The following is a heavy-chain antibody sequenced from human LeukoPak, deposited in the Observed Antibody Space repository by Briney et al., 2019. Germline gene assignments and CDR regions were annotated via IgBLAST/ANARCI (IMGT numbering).Heavy chain of an antibody. CDR1: GYSFTSYW. D-gene: IGHD2-15*01. J-gene: IGHJ4*02. CDR3: ARHVYCSGGSCEIDY. Sequence: HGESLKISCKGSGYSFTSYWIGWVRQMPGKGLEWMGIIYPGDSDTRYSPSFQGQVTISADKSISTAYLQWSSLKASDTAMYYCARHVYCSGGSCEIDYWGQGTLVTVSS. CDR2: IYPGDSDT. V-gene: IGHV5-51*01.